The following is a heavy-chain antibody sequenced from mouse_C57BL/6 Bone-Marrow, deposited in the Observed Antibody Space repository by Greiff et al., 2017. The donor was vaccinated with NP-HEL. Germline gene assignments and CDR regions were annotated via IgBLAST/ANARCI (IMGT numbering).Heavy chain of an antibody. CDR3: ARRYYYGSSHWYFDV. V-gene: IGHV5-12*01. J-gene: IGHJ1*03. D-gene: IGHD1-1*01. CDR2: ISNGGGRT. CDR1: GFTFSDYY. Sequence: EVQVVESGGGLVQPGGSLKLSCAASGFTFSDYYMYWVRQTPEKRLEWVAYISNGGGRTYYPDTVKGRFTISRDNAKNTLYLQMSRLKSEDTAMYYCARRYYYGSSHWYFDVWGTGTTVTVSS.